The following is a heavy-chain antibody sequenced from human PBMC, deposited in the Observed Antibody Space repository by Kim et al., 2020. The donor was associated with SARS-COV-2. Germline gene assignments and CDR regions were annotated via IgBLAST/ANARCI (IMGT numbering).Heavy chain of an antibody. J-gene: IGHJ4*02. Sequence: VKGRFTISRDDSKNTLYLQMNSLKTEDTAVYYCTIRVYWSGGSCYSYYFDYWGQGTLVTVSS. CDR3: TIRVYWSGGSCYSYYFDY. V-gene: IGHV3-15*01. D-gene: IGHD2-15*01.